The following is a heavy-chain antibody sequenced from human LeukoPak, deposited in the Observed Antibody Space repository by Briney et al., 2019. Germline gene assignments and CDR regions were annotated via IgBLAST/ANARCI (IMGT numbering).Heavy chain of an antibody. J-gene: IGHJ6*03. CDR1: GGSISSYY. CDR2: IYTSGSA. CDR3: ARPYYDFWSGYYKYYYMDV. D-gene: IGHD3-3*01. Sequence: SETLSLTCTVSGGSISSYYWSWIRQPAGKGLEWTGRIYTSGSAKNNPSFKSRVTISVDTSKNQFSLKLSSVTAADTAVYYCARPYYDFWSGYYKYYYMDVWGKGTTVTVSS. V-gene: IGHV4-4*07.